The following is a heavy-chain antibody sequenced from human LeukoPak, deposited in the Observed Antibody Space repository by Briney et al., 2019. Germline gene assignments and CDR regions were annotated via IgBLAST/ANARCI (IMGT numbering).Heavy chain of an antibody. V-gene: IGHV4-59*01. D-gene: IGHD3-22*01. Sequence: SQTLSLTCAVSGGSISSYYWSWIRQPPGKGLEWIGYVYYSGSTNYNPSLKSRVTISVDTSKNQFSLKLSPVTAADTAVYYCARNLYYYDSMGFDPWGQGTLVTVSS. CDR2: VYYSGST. J-gene: IGHJ5*02. CDR1: GGSISSYY. CDR3: ARNLYYYDSMGFDP.